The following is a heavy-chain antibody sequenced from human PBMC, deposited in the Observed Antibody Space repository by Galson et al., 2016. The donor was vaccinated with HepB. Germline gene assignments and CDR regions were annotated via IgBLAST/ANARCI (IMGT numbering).Heavy chain of an antibody. V-gene: IGHV3-43*01. CDR2: ISWDGRSP. J-gene: IGHJ6*02. Sequence: SLRLSCAASGFTFDDYTMHWVHQVPGKGLEWVALISWDGRSPDYADSVRGRFTISRDNRQNILYLQMNSLTTEDTALYHCGKDWGSLWESSGKGMDVWGQGTTVIVSS. D-gene: IGHD3-10*01. CDR3: GKDWGSLWESSGKGMDV. CDR1: GFTFDDYT.